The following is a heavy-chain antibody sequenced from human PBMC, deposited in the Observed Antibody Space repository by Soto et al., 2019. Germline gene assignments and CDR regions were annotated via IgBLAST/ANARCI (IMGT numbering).Heavy chain of an antibody. Sequence: SDTLSLTCTVSGGSISSSSYYWGWIRQPPGKGLEWIGSIYYSGSTYYNPSLKSRVTISVDTSKNQFSLKLSSVTAADTAVYYCRSLTYYDFWSGSNFDYWGQGTLVTVSS. D-gene: IGHD3-3*01. CDR2: IYYSGST. CDR1: GGSISSSSYY. CDR3: RSLTYYDFWSGSNFDY. J-gene: IGHJ4*02. V-gene: IGHV4-39*01.